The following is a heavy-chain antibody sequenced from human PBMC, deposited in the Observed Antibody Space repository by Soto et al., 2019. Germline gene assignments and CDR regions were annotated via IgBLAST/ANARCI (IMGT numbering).Heavy chain of an antibody. D-gene: IGHD2-2*01. Sequence: QLQVQESGPGQVKPSQTLSLTCTVSGGSITSHHYYWGWIRQPPGKGLEWIGSIYSGGNTYYNPSLRSRLTIFVYTAKNLISLKLNSVTAADSAIYYCGSGPSTTWIDNWGLGTQVSVSS. CDR2: IYSGGNT. V-gene: IGHV4-39*01. CDR1: GGSITSHHYY. J-gene: IGHJ4*02. CDR3: GSGPSTTWIDN.